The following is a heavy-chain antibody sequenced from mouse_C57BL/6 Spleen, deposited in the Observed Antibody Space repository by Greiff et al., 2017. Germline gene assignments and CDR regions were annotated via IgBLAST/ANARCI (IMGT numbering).Heavy chain of an antibody. D-gene: IGHD2-4*01. Sequence: QVQLQQPGAELVRPGSSVKLSCKASGYTFTSYWMDWVKQRPGQGLEWIGNIYPSDSETPYNQKFKDKATLTVDKSSSTAYMQLSSLTSEDSEVYYCARRDYDPAALAYWGKGTLVTVSA. CDR2: IYPSDSET. V-gene: IGHV1-61*01. CDR3: ARRDYDPAALAY. CDR1: GYTFTSYW. J-gene: IGHJ3*01.